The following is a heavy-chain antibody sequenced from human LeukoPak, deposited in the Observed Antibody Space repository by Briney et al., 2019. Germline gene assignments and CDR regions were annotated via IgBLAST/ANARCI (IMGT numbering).Heavy chain of an antibody. V-gene: IGHV1-2*02. D-gene: IGHD5-12*01. CDR2: INPNTGGT. J-gene: IGHJ6*03. CDR1: GYNFTGYY. CDR3: ARFYSGYGNYYYYMDV. Sequence: RASVKVSCKASGYNFTGYYLHWVRQAPGQGLEWMGWINPNTGGTNYAQKFQGRVTMTRDTSISTAYMGLSRLRSDDTAVYYCARFYSGYGNYYYYMDVWGKGTTVTVSS.